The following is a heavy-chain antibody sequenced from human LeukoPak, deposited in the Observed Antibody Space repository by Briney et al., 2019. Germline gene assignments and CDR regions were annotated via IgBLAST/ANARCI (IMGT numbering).Heavy chain of an antibody. CDR2: ISERGGST. D-gene: IGHD3-10*01. J-gene: IGHJ4*02. Sequence: GGSLRLSCVVSGISLSNYAMTWVRQAPVKGLEWVSYISERGGSTAYADSVKGRFTISRDTSLNTLYLQMNNLRAEDTAVYFCAKRGVVIRGILVIGYHQEAYHYDFWGQGVLVTVSS. V-gene: IGHV3-23*01. CDR3: AKRGVVIRGILVIGYHQEAYHYDF. CDR1: GISLSNYA.